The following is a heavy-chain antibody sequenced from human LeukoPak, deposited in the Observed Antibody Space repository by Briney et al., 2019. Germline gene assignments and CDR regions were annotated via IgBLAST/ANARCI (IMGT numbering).Heavy chain of an antibody. D-gene: IGHD3-22*01. CDR3: ARLHYYDSSGYYYDY. CDR2: IYYSGST. CDR1: GGSISSGGYY. V-gene: IGHV4-61*08. J-gene: IGHJ4*02. Sequence: SETVTLICTVSGGSISSGGYYWSRIRQPPGKGLEWIGCIYYSGSTNYNPSLKSRVTISVDTSKNQFSLKLSSVTAADTAVYYCARLHYYDSSGYYYDYWGQEPGDPVSS.